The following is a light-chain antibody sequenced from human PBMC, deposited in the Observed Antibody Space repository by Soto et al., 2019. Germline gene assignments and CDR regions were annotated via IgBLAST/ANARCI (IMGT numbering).Light chain of an antibody. J-gene: IGKJ1*01. CDR3: QQYGTSPPRT. V-gene: IGKV3-20*01. CDR2: DAS. Sequence: EIVLTQSPGTLSLSPGERATLSCRASQSVSNNFLAWDQQKPGQAPRLLVFDASKRPTGIPDRFSGSGSGTDFTLTISRLEPEDFGVYYCQQYGTSPPRTFGQGTKVEIK. CDR1: QSVSNNF.